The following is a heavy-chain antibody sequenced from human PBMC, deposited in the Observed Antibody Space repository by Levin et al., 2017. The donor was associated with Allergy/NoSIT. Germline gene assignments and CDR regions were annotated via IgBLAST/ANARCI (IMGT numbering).Heavy chain of an antibody. CDR1: GFTFSVYG. Sequence: RTGGSLRLSCVVSGFTFSVYGIHWVRQAPGEGLEWVAVISYDGNTQYYADSVKGRFTISRDNSKNTLFLEMTSLRTEDTSIYYCAKDRASYRIQGASVDYWGQGALVTVSS. D-gene: IGHD3-10*01. J-gene: IGHJ4*02. V-gene: IGHV3-30*18. CDR2: ISYDGNTQ. CDR3: AKDRASYRIQGASVDY.